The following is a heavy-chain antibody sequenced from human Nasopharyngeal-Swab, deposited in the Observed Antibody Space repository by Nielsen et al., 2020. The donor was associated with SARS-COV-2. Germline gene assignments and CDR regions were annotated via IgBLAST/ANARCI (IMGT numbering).Heavy chain of an antibody. Sequence: SGPTLVKPTQTLTLTCTFSGFSFSTSGMCVSWIRQPPGKALEWLALIDWDDDKYYSTSLKTRLTISKDTSKNQVVLTMTNMDPVDTATYYCARHHSGDCYSYYFDYWGQGTLVTVSS. CDR2: IDWDDDK. CDR3: ARHHSGDCYSYYFDY. D-gene: IGHD2-21*01. J-gene: IGHJ4*02. V-gene: IGHV2-70*01. CDR1: GFSFSTSGMC.